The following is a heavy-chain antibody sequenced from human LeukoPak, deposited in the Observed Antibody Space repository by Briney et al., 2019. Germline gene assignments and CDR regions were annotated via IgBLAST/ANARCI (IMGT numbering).Heavy chain of an antibody. V-gene: IGHV3-23*01. CDR2: ISGSGHST. D-gene: IGHD3-9*01. CDR3: AKESLVLRYFDWLPPLGY. Sequence: GGSLRLSCAASRFTFTIYGMSWVRQAPGKGLEWVSVISGSGHSTYYADSVKGRFTISRDNSKNTLYLQMNSLRAEDTAVYYCAKESLVLRYFDWLPPLGYWGQGTLVTVSS. J-gene: IGHJ4*02. CDR1: RFTFTIYG.